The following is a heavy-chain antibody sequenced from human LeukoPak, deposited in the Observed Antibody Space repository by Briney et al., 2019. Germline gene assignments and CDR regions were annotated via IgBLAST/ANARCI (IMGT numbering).Heavy chain of an antibody. J-gene: IGHJ4*02. CDR2: ISGTSTP. CDR3: AREAVPGGGRHFDY. D-gene: IGHD2-8*02. V-gene: IGHV3-21*01. CDR1: GFSLRSHS. Sequence: NPGGSLRLSCAASGFSLRSHSMNWVRQAPGKGPEWVSLISGTSTPYYADSVEGRFTISRDNAKNSLYLQMNSLRSEDTAVYYCAREAVPGGGRHFDYWGQGTLVTVSS.